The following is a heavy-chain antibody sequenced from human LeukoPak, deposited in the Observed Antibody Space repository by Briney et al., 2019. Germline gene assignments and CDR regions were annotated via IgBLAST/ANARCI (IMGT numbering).Heavy chain of an antibody. Sequence: GGSLRLSCAASGFTFSSYAMSWVRQAPGKGLEWVSTIGDNGDSTYYADSVKGRSTISRDNSKNTLYLQMNSLRAQDTAVYYCAKYDYGGNPNEYYFDYWGQGTLVTVFS. D-gene: IGHD4-23*01. CDR2: IGDNGDST. CDR1: GFTFSSYA. V-gene: IGHV3-23*01. J-gene: IGHJ4*02. CDR3: AKYDYGGNPNEYYFDY.